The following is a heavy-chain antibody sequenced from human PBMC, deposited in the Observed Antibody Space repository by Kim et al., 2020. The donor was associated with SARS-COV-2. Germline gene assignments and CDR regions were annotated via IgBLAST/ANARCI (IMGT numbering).Heavy chain of an antibody. J-gene: IGHJ3*02. D-gene: IGHD3-10*01. CDR3: APPSGYDAFDI. V-gene: IGHV4-39*07. Sequence: TESTPSLKRRVTRSVEPSKNQFSLTLSSVTAADTAVYYCAPPSGYDAFDIWGQGTMVTVSS. CDR2: T.